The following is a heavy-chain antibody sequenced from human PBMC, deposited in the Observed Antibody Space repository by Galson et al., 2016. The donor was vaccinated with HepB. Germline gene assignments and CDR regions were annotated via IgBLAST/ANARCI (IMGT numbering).Heavy chain of an antibody. CDR3: TYGHYGT. D-gene: IGHD3-10*01. CDR1: GFTVSSNC. Sequence: SLRLSCAASGFTVSSNCMSWVRQAPGKGLEWVSLIYSGGTTFYADSVKGRFTISRDNAKNSLYLQMYSLTAEDTAVYYCTYGHYGTWGQGTLVTVSS. CDR2: IYSGGTT. V-gene: IGHV3-53*01. J-gene: IGHJ5*02.